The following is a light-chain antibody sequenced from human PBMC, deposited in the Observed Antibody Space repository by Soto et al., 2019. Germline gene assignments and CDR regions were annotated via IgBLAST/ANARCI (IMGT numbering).Light chain of an antibody. Sequence: EIVMTQSPATLSVSPGERATLSCRASQSVSSNLAWYQQKPGQAPRLLIFGASTRATGVPVRFSGSGSATQFTLTISSLQSEDFGLYYCQQYKQWPVGFGGGTKVDIK. CDR1: QSVSSN. J-gene: IGKJ4*01. CDR2: GAS. CDR3: QQYKQWPVG. V-gene: IGKV3-15*01.